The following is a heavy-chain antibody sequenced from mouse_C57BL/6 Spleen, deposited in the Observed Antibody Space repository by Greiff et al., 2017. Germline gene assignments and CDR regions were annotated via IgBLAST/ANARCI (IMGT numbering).Heavy chain of an antibody. J-gene: IGHJ4*01. D-gene: IGHD1-1*02. Sequence: QVQLQQSGAELVKPGASVKMSCKASGYTFTNYPMDWVKQSHGKSLEWIGNIHPDNDDTKYNEKFKGKATLTVEKSSSTVYLALSGLTSDDSAVYCCARRDGDYAMGDWGQGTSVTVSS. CDR1: GYTFTNYP. CDR3: ARRDGDYAMGD. CDR2: IHPDNDDT. V-gene: IGHV1-47*01.